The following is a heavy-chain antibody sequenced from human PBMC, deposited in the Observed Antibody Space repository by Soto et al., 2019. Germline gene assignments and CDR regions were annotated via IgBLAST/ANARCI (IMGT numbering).Heavy chain of an antibody. Sequence: GGSLRLSCAASGFTFSDYYMSWIRQAPGKGLEWVSYISSSSSYTNYADSVKGRFTISRDNAKNSLYLQMNSLRADDTAVYYCARDHPNGMIVVVISYYGMDVWGQGTTVTVS. CDR3: ARDHPNGMIVVVISYYGMDV. CDR1: GFTFSDYY. CDR2: ISSSSSYT. V-gene: IGHV3-11*05. J-gene: IGHJ6*02. D-gene: IGHD3-22*01.